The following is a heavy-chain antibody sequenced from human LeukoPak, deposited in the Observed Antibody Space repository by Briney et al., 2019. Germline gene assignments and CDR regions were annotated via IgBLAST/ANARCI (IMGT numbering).Heavy chain of an antibody. D-gene: IGHD3-10*01. CDR3: ARPLLWFGEGIEY. V-gene: IGHV4-34*01. CDR2: ISHRGTT. J-gene: IGHJ4*02. CDR1: GGSFSGYY. Sequence: SETLSLTCAVYGGSFSGYYWSWIRQPPGKRLEWIGEISHRGTTSYNPSLKSRVTMSVDTSKNQFSLGLSSVTAADTAVYYCARPLLWFGEGIEYWGQGTLVTVSS.